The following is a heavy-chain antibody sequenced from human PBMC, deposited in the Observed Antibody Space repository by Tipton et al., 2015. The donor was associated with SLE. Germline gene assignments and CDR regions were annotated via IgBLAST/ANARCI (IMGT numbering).Heavy chain of an antibody. V-gene: IGHV4-59*02. Sequence: TLSLTCTVSGDSVKSRYWIWVRQPAGRGLEWLAYRFLDGNINYNPSLKTRLTMSVDTSRDQFSLTLNSVTAADTGIYYCARGREWNWSPYYMDVWGKGTTVTVSS. J-gene: IGHJ6*03. CDR3: ARGREWNWSPYYMDV. CDR1: GDSVKSRY. D-gene: IGHD1-1*01. CDR2: RFLDGNI.